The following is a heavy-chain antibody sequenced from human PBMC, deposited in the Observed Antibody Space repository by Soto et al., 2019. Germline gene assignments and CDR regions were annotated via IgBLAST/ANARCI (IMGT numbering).Heavy chain of an antibody. J-gene: IGHJ5*02. CDR3: ARVQLSITIFGVVIIQGWFDP. V-gene: IGHV1-18*01. CDR2: ISAYNGNT. Sequence: ASVKVSCKASGYTFTSYGISWVRQAPGQGLEGMGWISAYNGNTNYAQKLQGRVTMTTDTSTSTAYMELRSLRSDDTAVYYCARVQLSITIFGVVIIQGWFDPWGQGTLVTVSS. CDR1: GYTFTSYG. D-gene: IGHD3-3*01.